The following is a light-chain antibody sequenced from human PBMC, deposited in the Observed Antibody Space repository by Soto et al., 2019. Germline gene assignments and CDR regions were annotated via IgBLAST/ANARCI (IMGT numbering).Light chain of an antibody. CDR2: KAS. CDR3: QQYSTYPFT. CDR1: QSISSW. Sequence: DIPMTQSPSTLSASVGDRVTITCRASQSISSWLAWYQQKPGKAPKLLIYKASSLESGVPSRFSGSGSGTEFTLTISSLQPDDFATYYCQQYSTYPFTFGPGTKVDVK. J-gene: IGKJ3*01. V-gene: IGKV1-5*03.